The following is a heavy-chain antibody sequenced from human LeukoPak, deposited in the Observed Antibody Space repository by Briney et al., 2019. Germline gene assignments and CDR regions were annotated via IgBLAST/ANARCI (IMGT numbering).Heavy chain of an antibody. CDR2: IYYSGST. CDR1: GDSISGNY. J-gene: IGHJ4*02. Sequence: SSETLSLTCTVSGDSISGNYWTWIRQPPGKGLEWIGYIYYSGSTNYNASLKSRVTIAVDTSKNQVSLKLSSVTAADTAVYYCARRRDYSDYWGQGTLVTVSS. V-gene: IGHV4-59*08. CDR3: ARRRDYSDY.